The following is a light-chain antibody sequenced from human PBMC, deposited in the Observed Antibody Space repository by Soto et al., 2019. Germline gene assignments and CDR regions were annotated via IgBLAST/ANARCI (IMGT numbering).Light chain of an antibody. J-gene: IGKJ4*01. Sequence: DIQMTQSPSSLSASVGDRVTITCRASQSISSYLNWYQQKPGKAPKLLIYAASSLQSGVPSRFSGSGSGTDFTLTISSLHTEDFATYYCQQCYSTPLTYGGGTKVEIK. CDR3: QQCYSTPLT. CDR1: QSISSY. CDR2: AAS. V-gene: IGKV1-39*01.